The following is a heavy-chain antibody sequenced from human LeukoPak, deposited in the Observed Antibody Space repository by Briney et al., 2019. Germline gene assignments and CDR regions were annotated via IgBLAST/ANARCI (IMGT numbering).Heavy chain of an antibody. J-gene: IGHJ5*02. D-gene: IGHD3-22*01. CDR1: GGSILDSTYY. Sequence: PSETLSLTCTVSGGSILDSTYYWAWIRQPPGKGLEWIATIFYTGNTHYNPSLKSRVTMSVDTVKNQFSLNLNTVTAADTAVYYCARQSSGYYYGWFDPWGQGTLVTVSS. V-gene: IGHV4-39*01. CDR2: IFYTGNT. CDR3: ARQSSGYYYGWFDP.